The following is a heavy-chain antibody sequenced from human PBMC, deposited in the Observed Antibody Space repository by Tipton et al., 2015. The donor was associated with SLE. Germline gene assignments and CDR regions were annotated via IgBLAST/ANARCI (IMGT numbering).Heavy chain of an antibody. J-gene: IGHJ4*02. D-gene: IGHD3-9*01. CDR1: GGSISSHY. CDR3: ARHYGIMSTPLYYFDY. CDR2: IYTSGST. V-gene: IGHV4-4*07. Sequence: TLSLTCSVFGGSISSHYWTWIRQPAGKGLEWIGRIYTSGSTNYKPSLKSRITMSVDTSKNQFSLKLTSVTAADTAVYYCARHYGIMSTPLYYFDYWGQGTLVTVSS.